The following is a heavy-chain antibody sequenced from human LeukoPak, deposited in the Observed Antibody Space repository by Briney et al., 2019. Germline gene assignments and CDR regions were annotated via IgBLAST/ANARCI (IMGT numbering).Heavy chain of an antibody. Sequence: ASVKVSCKASGYTFTSYGISWVRQAPGQGLEWMGGIIPIFGTANYAQKFQGRVTITADESTSTAYMELSSLRSEDTAVYYCARDIVVVPAVAKYYYYYGMDVWGQGTTVTVSS. V-gene: IGHV1-69*13. CDR1: GYTFTSYG. CDR2: IIPIFGTA. CDR3: ARDIVVVPAVAKYYYYYGMDV. D-gene: IGHD2-2*01. J-gene: IGHJ6*02.